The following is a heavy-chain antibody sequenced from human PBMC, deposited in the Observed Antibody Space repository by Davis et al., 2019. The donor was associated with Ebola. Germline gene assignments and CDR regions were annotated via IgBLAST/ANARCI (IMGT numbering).Heavy chain of an antibody. V-gene: IGHV4-34*01. CDR3: ARRLVVYAIIKHRSNWFDP. CDR2: INHSGST. J-gene: IGHJ5*02. Sequence: SETLSLTCAVYGGSFSGYYWSWIRQPPGKGLEWIGEINHSGSTNYNPSLKSRVTISVDKSKNQFSLKLSSVTAADTAVYYCARRLVVYAIIKHRSNWFDPWGQGTLVTVSS. D-gene: IGHD2-8*02. CDR1: GGSFSGYY.